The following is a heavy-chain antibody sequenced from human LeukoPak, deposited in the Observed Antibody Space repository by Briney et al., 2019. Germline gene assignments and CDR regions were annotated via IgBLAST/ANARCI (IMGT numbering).Heavy chain of an antibody. CDR1: GGSISSYY. Sequence: PSETLSLTCTVSGGSISSYYWSWIRQPPGNGLDWIGYIYYSGSTNYNPSLKSRVTISVDTSKNQFSLKLSSVTAADTAVYYCARVVGYCSGGSCYGDHFDYWGQGTLVTVSS. J-gene: IGHJ4*02. CDR3: ARVVGYCSGGSCYGDHFDY. CDR2: IYYSGST. D-gene: IGHD2-15*01. V-gene: IGHV4-59*01.